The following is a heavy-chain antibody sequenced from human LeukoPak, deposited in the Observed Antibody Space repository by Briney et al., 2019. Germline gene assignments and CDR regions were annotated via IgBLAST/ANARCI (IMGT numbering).Heavy chain of an antibody. D-gene: IGHD6-13*01. CDR2: INPNTGDT. CDR3: ARVGSWYNNHNWFDP. CDR1: GFSFTGYD. Sequence: ASVTVSCKASGFSFTGYDMHWVRQAPGQGLEWMGWINPNTGDTHYAQKFQGRVTMTRDTSINTAYLEVSRLKSEDTAVYYCARVGSWYNNHNWFDPWGQGTLVSVSS. J-gene: IGHJ5*02. V-gene: IGHV1-2*02.